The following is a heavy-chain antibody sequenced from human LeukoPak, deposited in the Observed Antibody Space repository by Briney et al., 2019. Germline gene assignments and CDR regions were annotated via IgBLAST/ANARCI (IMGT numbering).Heavy chain of an antibody. CDR1: GFTFRSYA. CDR2: ISGSGSST. J-gene: IGHJ4*02. D-gene: IGHD3-22*01. Sequence: PGGSLRLSCAASGFTFRSYAMSWVRQAPGKGLEWVSGISGSGSSTYYADSVKGRFTISRDNSKNTLHLQVNSLRAEDTAVYYCAKGREPYYDSSAIDYWGQGTLVTVSS. CDR3: AKGREPYYDSSAIDY. V-gene: IGHV3-23*01.